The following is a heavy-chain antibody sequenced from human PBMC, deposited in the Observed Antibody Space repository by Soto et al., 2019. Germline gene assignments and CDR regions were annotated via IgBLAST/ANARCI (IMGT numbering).Heavy chain of an antibody. CDR2: ILHTGVT. J-gene: IGHJ4*02. CDR1: GGSISGGGFS. Sequence: QLQLQESGSRLVKPSQTLSLTCAVSGGSISGGGFSWSWIRQPPGKGLEWIAYILHTGVTQYNPSLKSRVTMSVDKSKNPFSLNLTSVTAAATTVYYRARIQIGEGFDYWGQGALVTAS. V-gene: IGHV4-30-2*01. D-gene: IGHD1-1*01. CDR3: ARIQIGEGFDY.